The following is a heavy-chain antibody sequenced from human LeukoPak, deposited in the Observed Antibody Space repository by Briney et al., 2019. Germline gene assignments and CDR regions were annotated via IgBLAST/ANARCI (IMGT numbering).Heavy chain of an antibody. D-gene: IGHD5-18*01. CDR3: AKGTRIQLHFMDV. CDR2: IISAGST. CDR1: GFTFSSYA. V-gene: IGHV3-23*01. J-gene: IGHJ6*02. Sequence: GGSLRLSCAASGFTFSSYAMSWVRQAPGKGLEWVSAIISAGSTYYADSVKGRFTISRDNSKNTLFLQINSLRAEDTAVYYCAKGTRIQLHFMDVWGQGTTVTVSS.